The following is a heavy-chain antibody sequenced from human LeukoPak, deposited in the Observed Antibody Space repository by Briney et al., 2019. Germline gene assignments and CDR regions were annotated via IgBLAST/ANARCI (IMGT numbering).Heavy chain of an antibody. CDR2: AYYSGST. J-gene: IGHJ4*02. CDR3: ARGGGYNHFDL. D-gene: IGHD5-24*01. CDR1: GGSINSYY. V-gene: IGHV4-59*01. Sequence: SETLSLTCTVSGGSINSYYWSWIRQPPGKGLEWIGYAYYSGSTNYNPSLKSRVSISVDTSKNQFSLKQSSVTAADTAVCYCARGGGYNHFDLWGQGILVSVSS.